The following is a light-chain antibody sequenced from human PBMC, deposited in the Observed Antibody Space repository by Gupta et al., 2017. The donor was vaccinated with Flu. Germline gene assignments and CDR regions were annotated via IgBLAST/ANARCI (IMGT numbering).Light chain of an antibody. V-gene: IGKV4-1*01. J-gene: IGKJ1*01. CDR3: QQYYSTPRT. CDR1: QSVLYSSNNKNY. Sequence: SLGERATINCKSSQSVLYSSNNKNYLAWYQQKPGQPPKLLIYWASTRESGVPDRFSGSGSGTDFTLTISSLQAEDVAVYFCQQYYSTPRTFGQGTKWKSN. CDR2: WAS.